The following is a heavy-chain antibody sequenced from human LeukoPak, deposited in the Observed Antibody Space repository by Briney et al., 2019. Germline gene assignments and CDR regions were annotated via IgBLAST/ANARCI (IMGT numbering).Heavy chain of an antibody. CDR3: ARHSARGEALSSSWYVDY. J-gene: IGHJ4*02. CDR1: GFTFSDYY. D-gene: IGHD6-13*01. V-gene: IGHV3-11*04. Sequence: KSGGSLRLSCAASGFTFSDYYMSWIRQAPGKGLEWVSYISSSGSTIYYADSVKGRFTISRDNAKNSLYLQMNSLRAEDTAVYYCARHSARGEALSSSWYVDYWGQGTLVTVSA. CDR2: ISSSGSTI.